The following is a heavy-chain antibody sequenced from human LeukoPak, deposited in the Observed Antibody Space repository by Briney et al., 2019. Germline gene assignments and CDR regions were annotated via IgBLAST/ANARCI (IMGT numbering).Heavy chain of an antibody. CDR2: INHSGST. CDR1: GGSFSGYY. Sequence: PSETLSLTCAVYGGSFSGYYWSWIRQPPGKGLEWIGEINHSGSTNYNPSLKIRVTISVDTSKNQFSLKLSSVTAADTAVYYCARAQDTATALGYLDYWGQGTLVTVSS. V-gene: IGHV4-34*01. J-gene: IGHJ4*02. D-gene: IGHD3-22*01. CDR3: ARAQDTATALGYLDY.